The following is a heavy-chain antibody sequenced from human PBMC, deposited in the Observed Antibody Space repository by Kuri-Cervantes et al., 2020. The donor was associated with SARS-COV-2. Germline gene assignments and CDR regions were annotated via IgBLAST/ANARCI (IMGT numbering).Heavy chain of an antibody. V-gene: IGHV4-30-2*01. D-gene: IGHD2-2*01. CDR3: ARRGVVPAARPGYYYYYMDV. CDR2: IYHSGST. J-gene: IGHJ6*03. CDR1: GGSISSGGYY. Sequence: SETLSLTCTVSGGSISSGGYYWSWIRQPPGKGLEWIGYIYHSGSTYYNPSLESRVTISVDTSKNQFSLKLSSVTAADTAVYYCARRGVVPAARPGYYYYYMDVWGKGTTVTVSS.